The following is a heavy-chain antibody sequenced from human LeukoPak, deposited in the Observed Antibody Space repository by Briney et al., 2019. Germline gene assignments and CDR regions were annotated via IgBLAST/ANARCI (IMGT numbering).Heavy chain of an antibody. J-gene: IGHJ6*02. CDR2: MSYDGSYK. CDR1: GFTFSSYG. Sequence: GRSLRLSCAASGFTFSSYGMHWARQAPGKGLEWVAVMSYDGSYKQYADSVKGRFTVSRDNSEKTLYLQMNSLRAEDTAVYYCAKYSSSSNYYYGMDVWGQGTTVTVSS. D-gene: IGHD6-13*01. V-gene: IGHV3-30*18. CDR3: AKYSSSSNYYYGMDV.